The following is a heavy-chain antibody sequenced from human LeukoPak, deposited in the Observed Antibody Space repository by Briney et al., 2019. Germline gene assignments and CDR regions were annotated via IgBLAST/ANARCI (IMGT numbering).Heavy chain of an antibody. CDR2: ISWNSGSI. V-gene: IGHV3-9*01. Sequence: GRSLRPSCAASGFTFDDYAMHWVRQAPGKGLEWVSGISWNSGSIGYADSVKGRFTISRDNAKNSIYLQMNSLRAEDTALYYCAKDSHYDILTGYYNDYWGQGTLVTVSS. J-gene: IGHJ4*02. CDR1: GFTFDDYA. D-gene: IGHD3-9*01. CDR3: AKDSHYDILTGYYNDY.